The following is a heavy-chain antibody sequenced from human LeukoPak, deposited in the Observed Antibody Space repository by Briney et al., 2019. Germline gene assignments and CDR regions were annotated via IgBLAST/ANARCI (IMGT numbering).Heavy chain of an antibody. Sequence: GGSLRLSCAVSGFNLNSYAMHWVRQAPGKGLEWVAVIRHDEANSFYADSVQGRFTISRDTSKKLLYLQMNSLRVEDTAVYYCAKEYTPSSPLGELDSWGQGTPVTVSS. J-gene: IGHJ4*02. CDR1: GFNLNSYA. V-gene: IGHV3-30*02. CDR3: AKEYTPSSPLGELDS. CDR2: IRHDEANS. D-gene: IGHD6-6*01.